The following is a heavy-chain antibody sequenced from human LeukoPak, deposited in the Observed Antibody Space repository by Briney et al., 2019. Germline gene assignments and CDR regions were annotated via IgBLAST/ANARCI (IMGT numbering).Heavy chain of an antibody. CDR2: ISSSSSYI. CDR3: AREATYDFWNPGEY. V-gene: IGHV3-21*01. J-gene: IGHJ4*02. Sequence: KAGGSLRLSCAASGFTFSSYSMNWVRQAPGKGLEWVSSISSSSSYIYYADSVKGRFTISRDNAKNSLYLQMNSLRAEDTAVYYCAREATYDFWNPGEYWGQGTLVTVSS. D-gene: IGHD3-3*01. CDR1: GFTFSSYS.